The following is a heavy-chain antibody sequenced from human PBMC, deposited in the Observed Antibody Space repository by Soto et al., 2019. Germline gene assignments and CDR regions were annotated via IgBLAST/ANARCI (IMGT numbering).Heavy chain of an antibody. CDR2: IHTVGST. CDR1: GFSIGGNP. Sequence: GGSVRLSCEVSGFSIGGNPMSWVRQAPGQGLEWVASIHTVGSTYYADSVQGRFTISRDNSKNTLFLQMNSLRVGDTAIYFCARGLNDDSWGQGTLVTVSS. V-gene: IGHV3-53*01. J-gene: IGHJ4*02. D-gene: IGHD1-1*01. CDR3: ARGLNDDS.